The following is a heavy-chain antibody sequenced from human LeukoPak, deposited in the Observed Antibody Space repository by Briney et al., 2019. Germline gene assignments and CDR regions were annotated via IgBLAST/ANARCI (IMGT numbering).Heavy chain of an antibody. Sequence: PGGSLRLSCAASGFTVSSNYMSWVRQAPGKGLEWVSVIYSGGSTYYADSVKGRFTISRDNSKNTLYLQMNSLRAEDTAVYYCAREGYDSSGYYCTGIDYWGQGTLVTVSS. J-gene: IGHJ4*02. CDR1: GFTVSSNY. CDR3: AREGYDSSGYYCTGIDY. CDR2: IYSGGST. V-gene: IGHV3-66*02. D-gene: IGHD3-22*01.